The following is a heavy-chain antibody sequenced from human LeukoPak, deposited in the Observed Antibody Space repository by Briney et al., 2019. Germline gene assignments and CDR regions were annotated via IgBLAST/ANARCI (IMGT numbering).Heavy chain of an antibody. D-gene: IGHD4-17*01. CDR1: GGSISSYY. Sequence: NPSETLSLTCTVSGGSISSYYWSWSRQPPGRGLEWIGYIYYTGSTNYNPSLKSRVTISVDTSKNQFSLKLTSVTAADTAVYYCARPLQGRTVTLHYWGQGTLVTVSS. V-gene: IGHV4-59*01. CDR2: IYYTGST. CDR3: ARPLQGRTVTLHY. J-gene: IGHJ4*02.